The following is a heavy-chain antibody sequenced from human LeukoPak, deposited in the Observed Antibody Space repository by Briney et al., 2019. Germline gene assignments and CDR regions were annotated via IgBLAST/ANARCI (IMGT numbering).Heavy chain of an antibody. J-gene: IGHJ4*02. Sequence: PGGSLRLSCAASGFTFSSYSMNWVRQAPGKGLEWVSSISSRSSYIDYADSLKGRFTISRDNAKNSLYLQMNSLRAEDTAVYYCARGKEPVAGSLSHFDYWGQGTLVTVSS. CDR2: ISSRSSYI. V-gene: IGHV3-21*01. CDR3: ARGKEPVAGSLSHFDY. D-gene: IGHD6-19*01. CDR1: GFTFSSYS.